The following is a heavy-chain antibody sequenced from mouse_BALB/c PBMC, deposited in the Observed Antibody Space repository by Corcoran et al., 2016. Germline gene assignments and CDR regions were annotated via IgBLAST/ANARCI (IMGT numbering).Heavy chain of an antibody. V-gene: IGHV14-1*02. CDR2: IDPENGNT. J-gene: IGHJ3*01. CDR1: GFNIKDYY. CDR3: ARGRGRFAS. Sequence: EVQLQQSGAELVRPGALVKLSCKASGFNIKDYYMHWVKQRPEQGLEWIGWIDPENGNTIYDPKFQGKASITEDTSSNTAYLQLSSLTSEDTAVYYCARGRGRFASWGQGTLFTVSA.